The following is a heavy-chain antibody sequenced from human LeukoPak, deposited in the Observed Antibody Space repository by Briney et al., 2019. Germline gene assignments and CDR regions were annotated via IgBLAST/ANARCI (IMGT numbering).Heavy chain of an antibody. V-gene: IGHV4-34*01. J-gene: IGHJ4*02. D-gene: IGHD5-18*01. CDR1: GGSFSGYY. Sequence: SSETLSLTCAVYGGSFSGYYWSWIRQPPGKGLEWIGEINHSGSTNYNPSLKSRVTISVDTSKNQFSLKLSSVTAADTAVYYCARAGYSYGSYFDYWGQGTLVTVSS. CDR2: INHSGST. CDR3: ARAGYSYGSYFDY.